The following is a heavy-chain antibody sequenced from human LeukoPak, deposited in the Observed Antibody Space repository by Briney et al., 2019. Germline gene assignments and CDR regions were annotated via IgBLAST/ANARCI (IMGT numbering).Heavy chain of an antibody. Sequence: PGGSLRLSCAASGFTFTNAWMAWVRQAPGKGLEWVANIKQDGSTKHYMDSLKGRFTISRDNPKNSLYLQMNSLRADDTAIYYCARDTDVSLDYWGQGILVTVAS. CDR2: IKQDGSTK. CDR3: ARDTDVSLDY. J-gene: IGHJ4*02. V-gene: IGHV3-7*01. D-gene: IGHD2-8*02. CDR1: GFTFTNAW.